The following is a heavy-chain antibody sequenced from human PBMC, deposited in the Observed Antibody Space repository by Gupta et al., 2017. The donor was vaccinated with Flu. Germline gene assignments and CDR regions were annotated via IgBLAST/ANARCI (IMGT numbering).Heavy chain of an antibody. CDR3: ARDQLGSYDFWSGYFYGMDV. J-gene: IGHJ6*02. CDR1: GYTFTSYG. Sequence: QVQLVQSGAEVKKPGASVKVSCKASGYTFTSYGISWVRQAPGQGLEWMGWISAYNGNTNYAQKLQGRVTMTTDTSTSTAYMELRSLRSDDTAVYYCARDQLGSYDFWSGYFYGMDVWGQGTTVTVSS. V-gene: IGHV1-18*01. D-gene: IGHD3-3*01. CDR2: ISAYNGNT.